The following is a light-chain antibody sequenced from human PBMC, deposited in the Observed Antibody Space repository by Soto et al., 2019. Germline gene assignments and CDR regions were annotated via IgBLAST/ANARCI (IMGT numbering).Light chain of an antibody. Sequence: QSVLTQPRSVSGSPGQSVTISCTGTSSDFGGYNYVSWYQHHPGKAPKLMIYDVSERPSGVPDRFSGSKSGNTASLTISGLQAEDEADYYCCSYAGPFYVFGTGTKLTVL. J-gene: IGLJ1*01. CDR1: SSDFGGYNY. CDR2: DVS. V-gene: IGLV2-11*01. CDR3: CSYAGPFYV.